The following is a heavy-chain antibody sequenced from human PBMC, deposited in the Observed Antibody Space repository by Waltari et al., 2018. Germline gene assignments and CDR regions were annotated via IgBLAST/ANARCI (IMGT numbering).Heavy chain of an antibody. D-gene: IGHD1-26*01. CDR1: EFNFSDHA. V-gene: IGHV3-23*01. CDR2: RSADGGNS. J-gene: IGHJ5*02. CDR3: AKLVGTLGP. Sequence: EVQLLESGGGLVQPGGSLSLSCAASEFNFSDHAVTWVRQALGKGLEWVGTRSADGGNSYYADSGQGRFTISRDTSKNTLYLQMNNLGVEDTARYYCAKLVGTLGPWGQGTLVTVSS.